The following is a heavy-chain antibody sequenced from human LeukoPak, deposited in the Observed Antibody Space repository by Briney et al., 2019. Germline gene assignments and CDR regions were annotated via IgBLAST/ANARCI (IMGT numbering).Heavy chain of an antibody. CDR2: IYPGDSDT. Sequence: GESLKISCKGSGYRFTSYWIGWVRQMPGKGLEWMGIIYPGDSDTRYSPSFQGQVTISADKSISTAYLQWSSLKASDTAMYYCARLVAGTSLHVYYFDYWGQGTLVTVSS. CDR3: ARLVAGTSLHVYYFDY. CDR1: GYRFTSYW. J-gene: IGHJ4*02. D-gene: IGHD6-19*01. V-gene: IGHV5-51*01.